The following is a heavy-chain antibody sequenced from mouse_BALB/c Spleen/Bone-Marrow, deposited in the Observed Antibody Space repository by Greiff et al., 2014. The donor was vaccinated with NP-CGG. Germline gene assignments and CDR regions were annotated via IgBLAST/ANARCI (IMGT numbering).Heavy chain of an antibody. V-gene: IGHV1-9*01. D-gene: IGHD3-1*01. J-gene: IGHJ2*01. CDR3: ARLGIRSFDC. Sequence: QVQLKDSGADLMKPGASVKIPCKASGYRFNSYWIEWVKQRPGHGLEWIGEILPGSGSTNFNEKFKGKATFTAYTSSNTAYMQISSLTSEDSAVYYCARLGIRSFDCWGQGTTLTVSS. CDR2: ILPGSGST. CDR1: GYRFNSYW.